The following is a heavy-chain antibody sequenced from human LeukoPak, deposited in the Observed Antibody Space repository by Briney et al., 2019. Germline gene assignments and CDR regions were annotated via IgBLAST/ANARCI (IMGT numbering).Heavy chain of an antibody. CDR1: GYIFTNHG. CDR2: ISAYNGNT. J-gene: IGHJ4*02. Sequence: ASVKVSCKTSGYIFTNHGISWVRQAPGQGLEWMAWISAYNGNTEYSQNFQGRVTMTMDTSTSTAYMELKSLTADDTAIYYCARVPGVAAAAVPFDYWGQGTLVTVSS. V-gene: IGHV1-18*01. D-gene: IGHD6-19*01. CDR3: ARVPGVAAAAVPFDY.